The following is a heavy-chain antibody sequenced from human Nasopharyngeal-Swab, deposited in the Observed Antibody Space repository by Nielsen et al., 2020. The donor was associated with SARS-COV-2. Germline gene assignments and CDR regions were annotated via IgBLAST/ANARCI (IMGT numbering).Heavy chain of an antibody. D-gene: IGHD1-7*01. CDR1: GGSISSSSYY. CDR2: INHSGST. CDR3: ARGELLDY. Sequence: SETLSLTCTVSGGSISSSSYYWGWIRQPPGKGLEWIGEINHSGSTNYNPSLKSRVTISVDTSKNQFSLKLSSVTAADTAVYYCARGELLDYWGQGTLVTVSS. V-gene: IGHV4-39*07. J-gene: IGHJ4*02.